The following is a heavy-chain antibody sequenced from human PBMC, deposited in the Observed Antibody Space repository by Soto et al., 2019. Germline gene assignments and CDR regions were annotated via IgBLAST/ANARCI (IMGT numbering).Heavy chain of an antibody. Sequence: QVQLVESGGGVVQPGRSLRLSCAASGFTFSSYGMHWVRQAPGKGLEGVAVISYDGSNKYYADTVKGGFTISRDNSKNTLYLQINSLRAEDPAVYYCAKHQGYYSDSSGYLLDYWVQGTLVTVSS. CDR3: AKHQGYYSDSSGYLLDY. CDR1: GFTFSSYG. D-gene: IGHD3-22*01. CDR2: ISYDGSNK. J-gene: IGHJ4*02. V-gene: IGHV3-30*18.